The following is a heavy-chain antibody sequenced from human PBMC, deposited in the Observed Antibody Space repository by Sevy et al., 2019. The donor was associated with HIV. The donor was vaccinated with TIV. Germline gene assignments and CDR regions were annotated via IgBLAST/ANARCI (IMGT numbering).Heavy chain of an antibody. CDR2: INPDNGGT. J-gene: IGHJ4*02. Sequence: ASVKVSCKASGYILTGFYMDWVRQAPGQGLEWMGWINPDNGGTNYAQEFQGRVTMTRDTSINTAYLELSRLRSDDTAVYYCAREYSNSPGDYWGQGTLVTVSS. V-gene: IGHV1-2*02. CDR1: GYILTGFY. D-gene: IGHD6-13*01. CDR3: AREYSNSPGDY.